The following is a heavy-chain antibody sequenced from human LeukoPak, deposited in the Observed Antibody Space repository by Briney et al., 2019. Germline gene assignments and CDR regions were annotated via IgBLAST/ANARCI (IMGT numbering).Heavy chain of an antibody. V-gene: IGHV3-66*01. Sequence: GGSLRLSCAAPGFTVSSNYMTWVRQAPGKGLEWVSVIYSGGSKYHANSVKGRLTISRDNSKNTLYLQMNSLRAEDTAVYYCATYGSGSYYNRHAFDIWGQGTMVTVSS. D-gene: IGHD3-10*01. CDR1: GFTVSSNY. CDR2: IYSGGSK. CDR3: ATYGSGSYYNRHAFDI. J-gene: IGHJ3*02.